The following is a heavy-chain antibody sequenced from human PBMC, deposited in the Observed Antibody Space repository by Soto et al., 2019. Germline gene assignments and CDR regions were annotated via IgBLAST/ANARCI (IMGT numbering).Heavy chain of an antibody. CDR1: GGSISSGGYY. CDR2: IYYSGST. CDR3: ARVGVVVVTQHDAFYI. V-gene: IGHV4-31*03. D-gene: IGHD2-21*02. J-gene: IGHJ3*02. Sequence: SETLSLTCTVSGGSISSGGYYWSWIRQHPGKGLEWIGYIYYSGSTYYNPSLKSRVTISVDTSKNQFSLKLSSVTAADTAVYYCARVGVVVVTQHDAFYIWGQGTMVTVSS.